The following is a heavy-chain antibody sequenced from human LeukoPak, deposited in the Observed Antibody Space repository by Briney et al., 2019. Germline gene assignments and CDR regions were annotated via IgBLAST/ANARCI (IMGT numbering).Heavy chain of an antibody. CDR2: ISYDGSNK. J-gene: IGHJ4*02. D-gene: IGHD3-10*01. CDR3: AKSPDTYYYGSAAYYFDY. V-gene: IGHV3-30-3*02. Sequence: GGSLRLSCAASGFTFSSYAMHWVRQAPGKGLEWVAVISYDGSNKYYADSVKGRFTISRDNSKNTLYLQMNSLRAEDTAVYYCAKSPDTYYYGSAAYYFDYWGQGTLVTVSS. CDR1: GFTFSSYA.